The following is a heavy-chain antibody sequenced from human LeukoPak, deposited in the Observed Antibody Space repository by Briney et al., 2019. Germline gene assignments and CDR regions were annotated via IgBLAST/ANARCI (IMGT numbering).Heavy chain of an antibody. CDR1: GESFSDYY. V-gene: IGHV4-34*01. CDR3: ARHRRYDFWSDSSSSIDY. D-gene: IGHD3-3*01. CDR2: IDHTGST. Sequence: PSETLSLTCAVSGESFSDYYWAWIRQPPGKGLEWIGEIDHTGSTNFNPSLKSRVTISVDTSKNQFSLKLNSVTAADTAIYYCARHRRYDFWSDSSSSIDYWGQGTLVTVSS. J-gene: IGHJ4*02.